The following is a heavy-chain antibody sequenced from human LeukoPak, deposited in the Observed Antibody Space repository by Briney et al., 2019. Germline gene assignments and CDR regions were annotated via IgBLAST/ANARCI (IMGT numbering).Heavy chain of an antibody. CDR2: IYPGDSDT. Sequence: SLQTSSSGSAYGFISNWIGCVRQMPRKRLEGMESIYPGDSDTRYSPSFKGQVTISADKSISTAYLQWSSLKASDTAMYYCARGYSGWYYFDYWGQGTLVTVSS. CDR3: ARGYSGWYYFDY. CDR1: AYGFISNW. J-gene: IGHJ4*02. V-gene: IGHV5-51*01. D-gene: IGHD6-19*01.